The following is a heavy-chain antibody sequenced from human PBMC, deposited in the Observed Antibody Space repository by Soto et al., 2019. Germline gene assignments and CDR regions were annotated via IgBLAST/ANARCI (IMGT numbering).Heavy chain of an antibody. CDR3: ARGIVVMVAAASATSAFDI. D-gene: IGHD2-15*01. Sequence: SETLSLTCTVSGGSINSGDHYWNWIRQPPGKGLEWFGYISYSGRTYYNPSLRSRVVMSVDTSKNQFSLNLSSVTAADTAVYYCARGIVVMVAAASATSAFDIWGQGTMVTVSS. CDR2: ISYSGRT. J-gene: IGHJ3*02. CDR1: GGSINSGDHY. V-gene: IGHV4-30-4*08.